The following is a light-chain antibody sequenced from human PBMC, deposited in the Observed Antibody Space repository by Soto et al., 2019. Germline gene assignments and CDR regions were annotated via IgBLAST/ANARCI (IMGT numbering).Light chain of an antibody. CDR2: AAS. V-gene: IGKV1-9*01. CDR1: QGISSY. Sequence: DIHLTQSPSFLSASVGDRVTITCRASQGISSYLAWYQQKPGKAPKLLIYAASTLQSGVPSRFSGSGSGTEFTLTISSLQPEDFATYFCQQLKSYPPEVTFGQGTRLEIK. J-gene: IGKJ5*01. CDR3: QQLKSYPPEVT.